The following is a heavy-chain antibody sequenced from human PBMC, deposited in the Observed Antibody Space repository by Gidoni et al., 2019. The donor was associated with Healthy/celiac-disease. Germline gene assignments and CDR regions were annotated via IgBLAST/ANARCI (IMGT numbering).Heavy chain of an antibody. CDR3: VKDMVVSSAYYDFWSGYRNYYYYGMDV. V-gene: IGHV3-64D*06. CDR2: ISSNGGST. Sequence: EVQLVESGGGLVQPGGSLRLSCSASGFTFSSYAMHWVRQAPGKGLEYVSAISSNGGSTYYADSVKGRFTISRDNSKNTLYLQMSSLRAEDTAVYYCVKDMVVSSAYYDFWSGYRNYYYYGMDVWGQGTTVTVSS. J-gene: IGHJ6*02. D-gene: IGHD3-3*01. CDR1: GFTFSSYA.